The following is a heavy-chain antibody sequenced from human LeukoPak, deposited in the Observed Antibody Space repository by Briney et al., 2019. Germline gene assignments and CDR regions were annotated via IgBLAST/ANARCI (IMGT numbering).Heavy chain of an antibody. CDR1: GFTFSSYA. CDR3: AKDGRDYDYVWGSYRPPY. J-gene: IGHJ4*02. V-gene: IGHV3-23*01. CDR2: ISGSGGST. Sequence: GGSLRLSCAASGFTFSSYAMSWVRQAPGKGLEWVSAISGSGGSTYYADSVKGRFTISRDNSKNTLYLQMNSLRAEDTAVYYCAKDGRDYDYVWGSYRPPYWGQGTLVAVSS. D-gene: IGHD3-16*02.